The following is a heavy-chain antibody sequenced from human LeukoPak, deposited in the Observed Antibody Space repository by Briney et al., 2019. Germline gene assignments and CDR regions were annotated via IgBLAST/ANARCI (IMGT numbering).Heavy chain of an antibody. Sequence: ASVKVSCKASGYTFTSYGISWVRQAPGQGLEWMGWISAYNGNTNYAQKLQGRVTMTTDTSTSTAYMELRSPRSDDTAVYYCARVVFGVQDYYYGMDVWGQGTTVTVSS. CDR2: ISAYNGNT. D-gene: IGHD3-3*01. V-gene: IGHV1-18*04. CDR3: ARVVFGVQDYYYGMDV. J-gene: IGHJ6*02. CDR1: GYTFTSYG.